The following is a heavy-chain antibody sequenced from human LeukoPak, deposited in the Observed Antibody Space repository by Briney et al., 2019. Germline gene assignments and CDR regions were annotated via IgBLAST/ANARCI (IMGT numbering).Heavy chain of an antibody. CDR3: AREKESSFDY. Sequence: PGGSLRLSCAASGFTVSSNYMSWVRQAPGKGLEWVSVIYSGGSTYYADSVKGRFTISRVNSKNTLYLQMNSLRAEDTAVYYCAREKESSFDYWGQGTLVTVSS. CDR1: GFTVSSNY. CDR2: IYSGGST. J-gene: IGHJ4*02. V-gene: IGHV3-53*01. D-gene: IGHD3-10*01.